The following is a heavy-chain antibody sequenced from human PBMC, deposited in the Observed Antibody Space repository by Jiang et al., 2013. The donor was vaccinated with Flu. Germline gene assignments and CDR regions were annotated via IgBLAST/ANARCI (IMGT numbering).Heavy chain of an antibody. D-gene: IGHD2-15*01. Sequence: SGAEVKKPGASVKVSCKASGYTFTSYAMHWVRQAPGQRLEWMGWINAGNGNTKYSQKFQGRVTITRDTSASTAYMELSSLRSEDTAVYYCARAPVAYCSGGSCSGYWGQGTLVTVSS. CDR3: ARAPVAYCSGGSCSGY. CDR1: GYTFTSYA. V-gene: IGHV1-3*01. J-gene: IGHJ4*02. CDR2: INAGNGNT.